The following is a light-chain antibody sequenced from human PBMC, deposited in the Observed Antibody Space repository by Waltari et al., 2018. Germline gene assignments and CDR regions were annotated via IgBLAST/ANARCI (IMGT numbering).Light chain of an antibody. V-gene: IGLV1-40*01. Sequence: QSVLTQPPSVSGTPGQRVTISCSGSTSNIGEGHDVHWYQHLPGTAPKLLIYGNNNRPSGLPDRFSGSKSGTSASLAITGLQADDEADYFCQSFDNMLSGGVVFGGGTKLAVL. J-gene: IGLJ2*01. CDR3: QSFDNMLSGGVV. CDR2: GNN. CDR1: TSNIGEGHD.